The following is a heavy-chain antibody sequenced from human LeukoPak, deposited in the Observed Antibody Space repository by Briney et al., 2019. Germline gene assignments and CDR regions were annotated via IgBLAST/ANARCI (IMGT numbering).Heavy chain of an antibody. CDR3: ARVVPAAIQDYYFDY. J-gene: IGHJ4*02. V-gene: IGHV3-9*03. Sequence: PGGSLRLPCAASGFTFDDYAMHWVRQAPGKGLEWVSGISWSSGSIGYADSVKGRFTISRDNAKNSLYLQMNSLRAEDMALYYCARVVPAAIQDYYFDYWGQGTLVTVSS. CDR2: ISWSSGSI. CDR1: GFTFDDYA. D-gene: IGHD2-2*02.